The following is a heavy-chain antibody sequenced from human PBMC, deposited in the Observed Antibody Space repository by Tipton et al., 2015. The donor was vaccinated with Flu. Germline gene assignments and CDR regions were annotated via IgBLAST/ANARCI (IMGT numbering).Heavy chain of an antibody. CDR1: GGSIGSGTHY. D-gene: IGHD6-19*01. CDR3: AAVAGNGNWFDP. CDR2: VFYTGTT. J-gene: IGHJ5*02. V-gene: IGHV4-39*07. Sequence: TLSLTCSVSGGSIGSGTHYWSWVRQPPGKGLEWIGNVFYTGTTDYNPSLKSRVTISVDISKNQFSLKLRSVTAADTAVYYCAAVAGNGNWFDPWGLGVLVTVSS.